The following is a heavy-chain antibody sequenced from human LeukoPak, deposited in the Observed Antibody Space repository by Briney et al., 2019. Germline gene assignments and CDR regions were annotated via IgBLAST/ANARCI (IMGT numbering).Heavy chain of an antibody. CDR3: ARDGGYCSSTSCLGGYYYYYYYMDV. Sequence: GGSLRLXSAASGFTFSSYAMHWVRQAPGKGLEYVSAISSNGGSTYYANSVKGRFTISRDNSKNTLYLQMGSLRAEDMAVYYCARDGGYCSSTSCLGGYYYYYYYMDVWGKGTTVTVSS. CDR2: ISSNGGST. D-gene: IGHD2-2*01. J-gene: IGHJ6*03. CDR1: GFTFSSYA. V-gene: IGHV3-64*01.